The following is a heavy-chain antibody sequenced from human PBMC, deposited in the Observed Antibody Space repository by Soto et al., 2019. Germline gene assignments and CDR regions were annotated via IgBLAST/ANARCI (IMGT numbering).Heavy chain of an antibody. D-gene: IGHD3-22*01. CDR2: IYYSGST. Sequence: SETLSLTCTVSGGSISSSSYYWGWIRQPPGKGLEWIGSIYYSGSTYYNPSLKSRVTISVDTSKNQLSLKLSSVTAADTAVYYCARGRGDTTTYAWYYYDSSGYYAHPPDYWGQGTLVTVSS. V-gene: IGHV4-39*01. CDR3: ARGRGDTTTYAWYYYDSSGYYAHPPDY. J-gene: IGHJ4*02. CDR1: GGSISSSSYY.